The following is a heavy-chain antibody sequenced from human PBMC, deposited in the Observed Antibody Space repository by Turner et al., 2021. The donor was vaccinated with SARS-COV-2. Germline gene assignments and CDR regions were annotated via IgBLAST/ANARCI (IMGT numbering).Heavy chain of an antibody. CDR2: LYYGGAT. J-gene: IGHJ5*02. D-gene: IGHD6-13*01. Sequence: QLQLQESGPGVVKPSETLSLTCSVSGDSITRRSFYWGWIRQSPGKGLEWLGSLYYGGATYYNPSINNRVTVSVDTSKNQFSLRLTSVTAADTAVYSCARGISSSSRYFNWFDPWGQGTLVTVSS. CDR1: GDSITRRSFY. V-gene: IGHV4-39*01. CDR3: ARGISSSSRYFNWFDP.